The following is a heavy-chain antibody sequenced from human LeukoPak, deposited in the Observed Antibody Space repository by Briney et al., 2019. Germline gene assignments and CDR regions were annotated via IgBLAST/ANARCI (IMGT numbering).Heavy chain of an antibody. CDR3: ARGEDGDYYFQH. Sequence: PSETLSLTCAVYGGSFSGYYWSWIGQPPGKGLEWIGEINHSGSSNYNPSLKSRVTISVDTSKIQFSLKLSSVTAADTAVYYCARGEDGDYYFQHWGQGTLVTVSS. J-gene: IGHJ1*01. CDR2: INHSGSS. CDR1: GGSFSGYY. D-gene: IGHD4-17*01. V-gene: IGHV4-34*01.